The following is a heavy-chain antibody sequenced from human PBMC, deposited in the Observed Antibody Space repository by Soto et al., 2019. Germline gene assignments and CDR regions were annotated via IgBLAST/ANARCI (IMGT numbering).Heavy chain of an antibody. CDR3: ARDPHDYGDYSDY. D-gene: IGHD4-17*01. V-gene: IGHV4-34*01. J-gene: IGHJ4*02. Sequence: QVQLQQWGAGLLKPSETLSLTCAVYGGSFSGYYWSWIRQPPGKGLEWIGEINHSGSTNYNPSLTSRVTISVDTSKNQFSLKLSSVTAADTAVYYCARDPHDYGDYSDYWGQGTLVTVSS. CDR2: INHSGST. CDR1: GGSFSGYY.